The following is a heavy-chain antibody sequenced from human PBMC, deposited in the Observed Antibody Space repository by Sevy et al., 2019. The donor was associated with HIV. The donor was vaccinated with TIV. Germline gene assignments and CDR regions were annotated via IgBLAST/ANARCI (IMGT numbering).Heavy chain of an antibody. Sequence: GESLKISCGGSGYSFIHYWIAWVRQIPGKGLEWMGIIYPGDPGPTYSPSFQGRVTISADKSINIAYLQWSRLRASDTAIYYCARLNGFEPYSYYALDVWGQGTTVTVSS. V-gene: IGHV5-51*01. D-gene: IGHD5-12*01. CDR2: IYPGDPGP. CDR1: GYSFIHYW. J-gene: IGHJ6*01. CDR3: ARLNGFEPYSYYALDV.